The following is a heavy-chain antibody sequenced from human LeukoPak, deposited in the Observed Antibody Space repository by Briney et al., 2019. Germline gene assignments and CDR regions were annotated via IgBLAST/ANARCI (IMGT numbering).Heavy chain of an antibody. J-gene: IGHJ5*02. V-gene: IGHV1-18*01. CDR3: ARDLHHDYGDSHGWFDP. Sequence: GASVKVSCKASGYTFTSYGISWVRQAPGQGLEWMGWISAYNGNTNYAQKLQGRVTMTTDTSTSTAYMELRSLRSDDTAVYYCARDLHHDYGDSHGWFDPWGQGTLVTVSS. CDR2: ISAYNGNT. D-gene: IGHD4-17*01. CDR1: GYTFTSYG.